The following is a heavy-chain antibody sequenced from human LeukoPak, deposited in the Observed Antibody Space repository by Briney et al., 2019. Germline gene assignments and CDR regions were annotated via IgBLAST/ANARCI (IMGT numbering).Heavy chain of an antibody. CDR2: ISGSGGST. V-gene: IGHV3-23*01. D-gene: IGHD3-10*01. CDR1: GFTFSSYA. Sequence: PGGSLRLSCAASGFTFSSYAMSWVRQAPGKGLEWVSAISGSGGSTYYADSVKGRFTISRDNSKNTLYLQMNSLRAEDTAVYYCAKLSYYYGSGRGNYMDVWGKGTTVTVSS. J-gene: IGHJ6*03. CDR3: AKLSYYYGSGRGNYMDV.